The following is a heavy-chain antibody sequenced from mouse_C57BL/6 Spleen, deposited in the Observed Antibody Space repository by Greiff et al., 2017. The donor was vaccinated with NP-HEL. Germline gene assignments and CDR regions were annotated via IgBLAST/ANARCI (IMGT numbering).Heavy chain of an antibody. J-gene: IGHJ4*01. CDR3: ARRDYYAMDY. V-gene: IGHV1-69*01. Sequence: VQLQQSGAELVMPGASVKLSCKASGYTFSSYWMHWVKERPGQGLKWIGEIDPSDSYTNYNQKFKGKSTLTVDKSSSTVYMQFSSLTSEDSAVYYCARRDYYAMDYWGQGTSVTVSS. CDR2: IDPSDSYT. CDR1: GYTFSSYW.